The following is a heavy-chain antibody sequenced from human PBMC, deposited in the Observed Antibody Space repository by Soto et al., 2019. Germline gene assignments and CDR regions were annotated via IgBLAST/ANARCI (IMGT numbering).Heavy chain of an antibody. V-gene: IGHV4-59*08. CDR2: IYDSGST. J-gene: IGHJ4*02. D-gene: IGHD2-2*01. Sequence: QVQLQESGPGLVKPSETLSLTCTVSGGSISSYYWSWIRQPPGKGLEYIGYIYDSGSTNYNPALKCRATISVDPSKNPFSLRLSSVTAADTALYYCARLGRYQMGIFDYWGQGTLVTVSS. CDR1: GGSISSYY. CDR3: ARLGRYQMGIFDY.